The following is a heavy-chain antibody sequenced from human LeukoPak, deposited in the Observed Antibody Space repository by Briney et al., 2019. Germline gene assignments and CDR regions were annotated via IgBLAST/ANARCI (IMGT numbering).Heavy chain of an antibody. Sequence: GESLKISCKGSGYSFTSYWIGWVRQTPGKGLEWMGIIYPGDSDTRYSPSFQGQVTISADKSISTAYLQWSSLKASDTAMYYCARQEWELLSAFDIWGQGTMVTVSS. CDR1: GYSFTSYW. CDR3: ARQEWELLSAFDI. CDR2: IYPGDSDT. V-gene: IGHV5-51*01. J-gene: IGHJ3*02. D-gene: IGHD1-26*01.